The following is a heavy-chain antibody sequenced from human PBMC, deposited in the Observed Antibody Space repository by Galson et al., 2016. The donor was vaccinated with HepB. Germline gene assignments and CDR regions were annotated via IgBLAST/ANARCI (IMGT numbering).Heavy chain of an antibody. CDR1: GFSVSTTY. CDR2: IYSGGGS. J-gene: IGHJ6*02. CDR3: ASARHNTLSYTSMAG. V-gene: IGHV3-53*01. D-gene: IGHD2-2*02. Sequence: SLRLSCAASGFSVSTTYLNWVRRAPGKGLDWVSIIYSGGGSFYADAVKGRFTVSRDDPHVYLPMNSLRDEDTAIYYCASARHNTLSYTSMAGWGQGTPV.